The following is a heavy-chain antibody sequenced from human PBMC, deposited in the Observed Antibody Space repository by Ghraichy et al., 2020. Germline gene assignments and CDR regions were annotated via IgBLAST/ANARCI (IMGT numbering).Heavy chain of an antibody. V-gene: IGHV3-23*01. Sequence: GGSLRLSCAASGFTFSSYAMSWVRQAPGKGLEWVSAISGSGGSTYYADSVKGRFTISRDNSKNTLYLQMNSLRAEDTAVYYCARNAEYDALVVPATKGAFDYWGQGTLVTVSS. CDR1: GFTFSSYA. CDR2: ISGSGGST. J-gene: IGHJ4*02. D-gene: IGHD2-2*01. CDR3: ARNAEYDALVVPATKGAFDY.